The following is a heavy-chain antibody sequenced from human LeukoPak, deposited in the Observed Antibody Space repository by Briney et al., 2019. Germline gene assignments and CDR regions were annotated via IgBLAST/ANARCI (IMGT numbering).Heavy chain of an antibody. CDR3: ARREYNWNAAWFDP. D-gene: IGHD1-1*01. Sequence: ASVKVSCKASGYAFTSYDINWVRQATGQGLEWMGWMNPNSGNTGYAQKFQGRVTITRNTSISTAYMELSSLRSEDTAVYYCARREYNWNAAWFDPWGQGTLVTVSS. V-gene: IGHV1-8*03. CDR1: GYAFTSYD. J-gene: IGHJ5*02. CDR2: MNPNSGNT.